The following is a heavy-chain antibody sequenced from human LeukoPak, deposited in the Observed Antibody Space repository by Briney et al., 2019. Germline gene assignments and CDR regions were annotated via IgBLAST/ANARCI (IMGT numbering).Heavy chain of an antibody. V-gene: IGHV3-48*01. Sequence: PGGSLRLSCAASRFSFSTYSMNWVRQAPGKGLEWVAYISSSSSSIYYAESVKGRFTVSRDNSKNRLYLQMNSLRVEDTAVYYCARDLFDWGQGALVTVSS. D-gene: IGHD3-10*02. CDR2: ISSSSSSI. CDR1: RFSFSTYS. CDR3: ARDLFD. J-gene: IGHJ4*02.